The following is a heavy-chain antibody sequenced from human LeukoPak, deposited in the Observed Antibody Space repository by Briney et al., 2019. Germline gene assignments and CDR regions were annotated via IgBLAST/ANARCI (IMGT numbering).Heavy chain of an antibody. Sequence: GGSLRLSCAASGFTFSSYAMSWVRQAPGRGLEWVSAISGSGGSTYYADSVKDRFTISRDNSKNTLYLQMNSLRAEDTAVYYCVSPKYSSAWFFDYWGQGTLVTVSS. CDR1: GFTFSSYA. V-gene: IGHV3-23*01. CDR2: ISGSGGST. J-gene: IGHJ4*02. D-gene: IGHD6-19*01. CDR3: VSPKYSSAWFFDY.